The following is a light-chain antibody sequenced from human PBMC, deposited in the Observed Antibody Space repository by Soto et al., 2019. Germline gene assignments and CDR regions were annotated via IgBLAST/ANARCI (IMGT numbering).Light chain of an antibody. CDR2: DAS. V-gene: IGKV1-5*01. CDR1: QSISSW. Sequence: DIQMTQSPSTLSASVGDRVTITCRASQSISSWLAWYQQKPGKAPTLLIYDASSLESGVPSRFSGSGSGAEVSLTISSLQPDDFATYYYQQYNSYFPFTFGPGTKVDIK. J-gene: IGKJ3*01. CDR3: QQYNSYFPFT.